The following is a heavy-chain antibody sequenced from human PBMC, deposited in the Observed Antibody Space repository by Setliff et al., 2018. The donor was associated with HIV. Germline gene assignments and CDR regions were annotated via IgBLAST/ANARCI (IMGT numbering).Heavy chain of an antibody. CDR2: ITPFVGIT. D-gene: IGHD6-13*01. CDR1: GGTFSDFR. Sequence: SVKVSCKASGGTFSDFRITWVRQAPGQGLEWMGEITPFVGITNYAQKFQGRVTISADESTATAYIESSSLTSQDTAVYYCARDKGIREAASLDYWGQGSLVTVSS. CDR3: ARDKGIREAASLDY. V-gene: IGHV1-69*10. J-gene: IGHJ4*02.